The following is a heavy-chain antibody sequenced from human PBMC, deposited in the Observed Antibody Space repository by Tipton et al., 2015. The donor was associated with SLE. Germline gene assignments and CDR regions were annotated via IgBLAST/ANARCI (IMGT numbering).Heavy chain of an antibody. V-gene: IGHV3-48*03. Sequence: SLRLSCVASGFSFSSYEMNWVRQAPGKGLEWVSYISGSGSTIFYADSVKGRFTIPRDNTKNLVYLQMKSLRAEDTAVYYCASSYTYYYYYYMDVWGKGTTVTVSS. CDR3: ASSYTYYYYYYMDV. CDR2: ISGSGSTI. J-gene: IGHJ6*03. D-gene: IGHD1-26*01. CDR1: GFSFSSYE.